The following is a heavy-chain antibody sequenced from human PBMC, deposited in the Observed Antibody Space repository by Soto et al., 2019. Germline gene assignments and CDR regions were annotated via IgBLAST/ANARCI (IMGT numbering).Heavy chain of an antibody. Sequence: QVQLQESGPGLVKPSETLSLTCTVSGGSISSYYWSWIRQPPGKGLEWIGYIYYSGSTNYNPSLKSRVTISVDTSKNQFSLKLSSVTAADTAVYYCARVWFGEVGLYYFDYWGQGTLVTVSS. J-gene: IGHJ4*02. CDR2: IYYSGST. V-gene: IGHV4-59*01. CDR3: ARVWFGEVGLYYFDY. CDR1: GGSISSYY. D-gene: IGHD3-10*01.